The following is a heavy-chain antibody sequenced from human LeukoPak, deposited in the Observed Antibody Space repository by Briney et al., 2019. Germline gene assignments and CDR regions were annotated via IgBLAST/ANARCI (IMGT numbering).Heavy chain of an antibody. CDR2: FYYSEST. Sequence: SETLSLTCTVSGDSISSSSYYWGWIRQPPGKGLEWLGSFYYSESTYYNPSLKSRVTISVDTSKNHFSLELSSVTAADTAMYYCARVFSDGYIWGGRDFDYWGQGTLVTVSS. V-gene: IGHV4-39*07. CDR1: GDSISSSSYY. J-gene: IGHJ4*02. D-gene: IGHD5-24*01. CDR3: ARVFSDGYIWGGRDFDY.